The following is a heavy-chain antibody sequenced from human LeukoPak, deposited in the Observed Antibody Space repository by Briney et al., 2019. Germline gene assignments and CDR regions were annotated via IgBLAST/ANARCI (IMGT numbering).Heavy chain of an antibody. V-gene: IGHV1-18*01. Sequence: VASVKVSCKTSGYTFTNYGIGWVRQAPGHGLEWMGWISGYTGNTTYAQKFRGRVTMTTETSTSTAYMDLRSLRYDDTAVYYCTRDRYSSGWYDYWGQGTLVTVSS. CDR1: GYTFTNYG. CDR2: ISGYTGNT. CDR3: TRDRYSSGWYDY. D-gene: IGHD6-19*01. J-gene: IGHJ4*02.